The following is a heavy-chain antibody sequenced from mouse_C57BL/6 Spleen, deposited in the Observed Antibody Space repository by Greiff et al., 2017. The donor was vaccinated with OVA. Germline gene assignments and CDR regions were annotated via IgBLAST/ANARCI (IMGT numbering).Heavy chain of an antibody. CDR3: AREGLPHYYAMDY. J-gene: IGHJ4*01. D-gene: IGHD3-3*01. V-gene: IGHV1-52*01. CDR2: IDPSDSET. Sequence: VQLQQPGAELVRPGSSVKLSCKASGYTFTSYWMHWVKQRPIQGLEWIGNIDPSDSETHYNQKFKDKATLTVDKSSSTAYMQLSSLTSEDSAVYYCAREGLPHYYAMDYWGQGTSVTVSS. CDR1: GYTFTSYW.